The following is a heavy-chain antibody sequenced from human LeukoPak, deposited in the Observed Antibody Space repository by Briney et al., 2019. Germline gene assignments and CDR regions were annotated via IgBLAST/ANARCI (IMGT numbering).Heavy chain of an antibody. Sequence: GGSLRLSCAASGFTFSSYGMHWVRQAPGKGLEWVAVISYEGSNKYYADSVKGRFTITRDNSKNTLYLQMNSLRAEDTAVYYCAKQRKGIAAAGYFDYWGQGTLVTVSS. V-gene: IGHV3-30*18. D-gene: IGHD6-13*01. CDR1: GFTFSSYG. CDR2: ISYEGSNK. CDR3: AKQRKGIAAAGYFDY. J-gene: IGHJ4*02.